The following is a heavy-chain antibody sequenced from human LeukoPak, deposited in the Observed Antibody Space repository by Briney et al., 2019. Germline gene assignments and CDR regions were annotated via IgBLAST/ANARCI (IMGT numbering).Heavy chain of an antibody. Sequence: GGSLRLSCAASGFTFNTYNMNWVRQAPGKGLEWVSSTHIFYADSLKGRFTISRDNAKNFLYLQMNSLRAEDTAVYYCRGTSDDRDVWGKGTSVTVSS. CDR2: THI. J-gene: IGHJ6*04. CDR1: GFTFNTYN. D-gene: IGHD2-2*01. V-gene: IGHV3-21*06. CDR3: RGTSDDRDV.